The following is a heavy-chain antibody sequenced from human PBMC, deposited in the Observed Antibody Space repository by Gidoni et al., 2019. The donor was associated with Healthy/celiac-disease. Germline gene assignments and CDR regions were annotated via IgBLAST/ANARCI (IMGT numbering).Heavy chain of an antibody. D-gene: IGHD2-15*01. CDR3: ARGDIVVVVAARVWFDP. Sequence: QVQLQESGPGLVKPSQTLSLPCTVSVGSISSGCYYWSWIRQHPGKGLEWIGYIYYSGSTYYNPSLKSRVTISVDTSKNQFSLKLSSVTAADTAVYYCARGDIVVVVAARVWFDPWGQGTLVTVSS. V-gene: IGHV4-31*03. CDR1: VGSISSGCYY. CDR2: IYYSGST. J-gene: IGHJ5*02.